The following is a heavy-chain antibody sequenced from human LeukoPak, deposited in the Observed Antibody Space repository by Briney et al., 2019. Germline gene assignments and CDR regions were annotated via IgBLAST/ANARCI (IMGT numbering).Heavy chain of an antibody. Sequence: GGSLRLSCAASGFTFSNAWMSWVRQAPGKGLEWVGRIKSKTDGGTTDYAAPVKGRFTISRDDSKNTLYLQMNSLKTEDTAVYYCTTDEYRSGWYSTRYYFDYWGQGTLVTVSS. J-gene: IGHJ4*02. CDR3: TTDEYRSGWYSTRYYFDY. CDR1: GFTFSNAW. D-gene: IGHD6-19*01. CDR2: IKSKTDGGTT. V-gene: IGHV3-15*01.